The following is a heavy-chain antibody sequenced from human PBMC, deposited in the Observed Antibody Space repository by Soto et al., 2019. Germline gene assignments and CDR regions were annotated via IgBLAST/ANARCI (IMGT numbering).Heavy chain of an antibody. J-gene: IGHJ4*02. V-gene: IGHV3-33*01. Sequence: PGGSLRLSCAASGFTFSSYGMRWVRQAPGKGLEWVAVIWYDGSNKYYADSVKGRFTISRDNSKNTLYLQMNSLRAEDTAVYYCERAVVAYRFDYWGQGTLVTAPQ. CDR1: GFTFSSYG. D-gene: IGHD2-15*01. CDR2: IWYDGSNK. CDR3: ERAVVAYRFDY.